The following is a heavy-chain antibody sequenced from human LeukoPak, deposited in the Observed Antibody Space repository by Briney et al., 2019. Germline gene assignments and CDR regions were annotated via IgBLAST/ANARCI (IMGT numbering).Heavy chain of an antibody. V-gene: IGHV1-24*01. D-gene: IGHD2-21*01. CDR1: GDTLSELT. Sequence: ASVKVSCKVSGDTLSELTMHWLRQAPGKVLEWMGGFDPGAGEILYAQQFQGRVTMTEDTSTDTAYMELTSLRSEDSGVYFCAAGGVYSLLDYWGQGTLVTVSS. CDR2: FDPGAGEI. J-gene: IGHJ4*02. CDR3: AAGGVYSLLDY.